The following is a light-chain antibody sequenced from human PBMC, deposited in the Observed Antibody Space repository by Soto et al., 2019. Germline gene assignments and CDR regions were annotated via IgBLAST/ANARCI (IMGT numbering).Light chain of an antibody. Sequence: DIQMTQSPSTLSASVGDRDTITCRASQSISSWLAWYQQKPGKAPKLLIYKASSLESGVPSRFSGSGSGTEFTLTISSLQPDDFATYYRQQYNSYSTFGQGTKVDIK. CDR1: QSISSW. CDR3: QQYNSYST. V-gene: IGKV1-5*03. CDR2: KAS. J-gene: IGKJ1*01.